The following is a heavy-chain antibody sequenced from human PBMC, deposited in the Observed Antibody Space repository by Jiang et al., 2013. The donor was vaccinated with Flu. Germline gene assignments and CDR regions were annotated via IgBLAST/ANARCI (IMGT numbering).Heavy chain of an antibody. D-gene: IGHD3-22*01. CDR3: ARGYYDSSGYYYGHHDY. CDR2: IYYSGST. Sequence: SLTCTVSGGSISSSSYYWGWIRQPPGKGLEWIGSIYYSGSTYYNPSLKSRVTISVDTSKNQFSLKLSSVTAADTAVYYCARGYYDSSGYYYGHHDYWGQGTLVTVSS. V-gene: IGHV4-39*01. CDR1: GGSISSSSYY. J-gene: IGHJ4*02.